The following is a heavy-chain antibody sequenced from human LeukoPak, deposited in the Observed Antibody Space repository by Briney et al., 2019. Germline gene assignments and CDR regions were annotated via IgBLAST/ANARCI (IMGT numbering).Heavy chain of an antibody. J-gene: IGHJ6*02. V-gene: IGHV1-69*13. D-gene: IGHD3-10*01. CDR2: IIPIFGTA. CDR3: ARYGSGSFLSFPPGMDV. CDR1: GGTFSSYA. Sequence: EASVKVSCKASGGTFSSYAISWVRQAPGQGLEWMGGIIPIFGTANYAQKFQGRVTITADESTSTAYMELSSLRSEDTAVYYCARYGSGSFLSFPPGMDVWGQGTTVTVSS.